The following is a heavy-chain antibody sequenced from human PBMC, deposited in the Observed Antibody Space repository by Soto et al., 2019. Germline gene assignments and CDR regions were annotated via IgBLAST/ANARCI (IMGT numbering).Heavy chain of an antibody. V-gene: IGHV5-10-1*01. CDR3: ARQIYDSDTGPNFQYYFDS. CDR1: GYSFAGYW. CDR2: IDPSDSQT. J-gene: IGHJ4*02. D-gene: IGHD3-22*01. Sequence: GESLKISCKGSGYSFAGYWITWVRQKTGKGLEWMGRIDPSDSQTYYSPSFRGHVTISVTKSIATVFLQWSSLRASDTAMYYCARQIYDSDTGPNFQYYFDSWGQGTPVTVSS.